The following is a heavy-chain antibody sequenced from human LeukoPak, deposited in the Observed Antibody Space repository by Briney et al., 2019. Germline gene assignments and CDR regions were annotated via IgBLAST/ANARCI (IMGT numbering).Heavy chain of an antibody. Sequence: GGSLRLPCAASGFTFSSYAMSWVRQAPGKGLEWVSAISGSGGSTYYADSVKGRFTISRDNSKNTLYLQMNSLRAEDTAVYYCAKWSKRSCIAAAGTRIDYWGQGTLVTVSS. CDR3: AKWSKRSCIAAAGTRIDY. CDR2: ISGSGGST. CDR1: GFTFSSYA. V-gene: IGHV3-23*01. J-gene: IGHJ4*02. D-gene: IGHD6-13*01.